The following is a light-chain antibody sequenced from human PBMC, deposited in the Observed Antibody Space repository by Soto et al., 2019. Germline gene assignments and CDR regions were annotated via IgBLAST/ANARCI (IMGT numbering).Light chain of an antibody. CDR1: SGSIASNY. Sequence: NFMLTQPHSVSESPGKTVTISCTRSSGSIASNYVQWYQQRPGSAPTTVIYEDNQRPSGVPDRFSGSIDSSSNSASLTLSGLKTEDEADYYCQSYDSSNHVVFGGGTTVTVL. J-gene: IGLJ2*01. V-gene: IGLV6-57*04. CDR3: QSYDSSNHVV. CDR2: EDN.